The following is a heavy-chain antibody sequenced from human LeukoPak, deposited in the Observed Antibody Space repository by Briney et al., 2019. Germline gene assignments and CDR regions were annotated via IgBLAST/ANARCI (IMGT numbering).Heavy chain of an antibody. D-gene: IGHD1-26*01. V-gene: IGHV1-69*05. CDR2: IIPIFGTA. J-gene: IGHJ3*02. CDR3: ARDLSLDPGSPGDI. CDR1: GFTFSSYA. Sequence: PGGSLRLSCAASGFTFSSYAISWVRQAPGQGLEWMGGIIPIFGTANYAQKFQGRVTITTDESTSTAYMELSSLRSEDTAVYYCARDLSLDPGSPGDIWGQGTMVTVSS.